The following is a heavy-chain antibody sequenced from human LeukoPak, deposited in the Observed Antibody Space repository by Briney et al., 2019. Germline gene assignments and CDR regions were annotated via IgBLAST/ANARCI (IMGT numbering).Heavy chain of an antibody. CDR1: GLTVSRNY. CDR3: ARVGSTAEAGTPDY. J-gene: IGHJ4*02. V-gene: IGHV3-48*03. CDR2: ISGSGGST. D-gene: IGHD6-13*01. Sequence: PGGSLRLSCAASGLTVSRNYMNWVRQAPGKGLEWVSVISGSGGSTYYADSVKGRFTVSRDNAKNSLSLELNSLRVDDTAIYYCARVGSTAEAGTPDYWGQGTLVTVSS.